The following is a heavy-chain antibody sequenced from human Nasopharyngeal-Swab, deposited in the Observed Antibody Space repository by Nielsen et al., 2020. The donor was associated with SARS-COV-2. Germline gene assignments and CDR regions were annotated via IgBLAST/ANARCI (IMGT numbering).Heavy chain of an antibody. V-gene: IGHV4-31*03. D-gene: IGHD4-17*01. J-gene: IGHJ5*02. Sequence: SETLSLTCTVSGGSISSGGYYWSWIRQHPGKGLEWIGYIYYSGSTYYNPSLKSRVIISVDTSKNQFSLKLSSVTAADTAVYYCARRGNGDYLIFDPWGQGTLVTVSS. CDR2: IYYSGST. CDR3: ARRGNGDYLIFDP. CDR1: GGSISSGGYY.